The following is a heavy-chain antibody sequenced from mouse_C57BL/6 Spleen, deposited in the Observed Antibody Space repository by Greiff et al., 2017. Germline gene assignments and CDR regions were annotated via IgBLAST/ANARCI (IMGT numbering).Heavy chain of an antibody. Sequence: VQLQQPGAELVRPGASVKLSCKASGYTFTNYRMDWVKQRPGQGLEWIGNIYPSNSGTHYNQKFKGKATLTVDKSSSTAYMELRSLTSEDSAVYYCASSPYCVYEAAFAYWGQGTPVTVSA. CDR3: ASSPYCVYEAAFAY. D-gene: IGHD2-9*01. CDR1: GYTFTNYR. V-gene: IGHV1-61*01. CDR2: IYPSNSGT. J-gene: IGHJ3*01.